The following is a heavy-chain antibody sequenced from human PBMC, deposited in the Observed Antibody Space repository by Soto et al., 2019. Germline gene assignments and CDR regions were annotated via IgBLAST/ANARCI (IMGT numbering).Heavy chain of an antibody. CDR1: SGSISRSNW. CDR3: ARYVVRSSVAGENDI. CDR2: IYHSGST. Sequence: QVPLQASGPGLVKPSGTLSLTCAVSSGSISRSNWWSWVRQPPGKGLEWIGEIYHSGSTNYNPSLKSRVTLSGDKSKNRFSLKLGSVTAADTAVYYCARYVVRSSVAGENDISGHGTMVIVSS. D-gene: IGHD6-19*01. J-gene: IGHJ3*02. V-gene: IGHV4-4*02.